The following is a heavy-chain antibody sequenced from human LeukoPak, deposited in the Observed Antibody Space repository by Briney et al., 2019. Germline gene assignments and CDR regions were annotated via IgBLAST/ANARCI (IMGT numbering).Heavy chain of an antibody. V-gene: IGHV1-69*13. CDR1: GGTFSSYA. J-gene: IGHJ5*02. CDR2: IIPIFGTA. Sequence: SVKVSCKASGGTFSSYAISWVRQAPGQGLEWMGGIIPIFGTANYAQKFQGRVTITADESTSTAYMELSSLRSEDTAVYYCARDPVPPKQTAMVTDWFDPWGQGTLVTVSS. CDR3: ARDPVPPKQTAMVTDWFDP. D-gene: IGHD5-18*01.